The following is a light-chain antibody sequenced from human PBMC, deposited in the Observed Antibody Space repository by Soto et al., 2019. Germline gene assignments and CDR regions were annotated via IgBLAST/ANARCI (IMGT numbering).Light chain of an antibody. J-gene: IGLJ3*02. CDR1: SSDVGSYNL. CDR2: EGS. V-gene: IGLV2-23*01. CDR3: CSYAGSSTFWV. Sequence: QSVLTQPASVSGSPGQSITISCTGTSSDVGSYNLVSWYQQHPGKAPKLMIDEGSKRPSGVSNRFSGSKSGNTASLTISGLQAEDEADYYCCSYAGSSTFWVFGGGTKVTVL.